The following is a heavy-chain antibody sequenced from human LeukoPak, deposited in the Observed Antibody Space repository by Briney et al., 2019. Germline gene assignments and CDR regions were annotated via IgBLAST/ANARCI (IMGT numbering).Heavy chain of an antibody. Sequence: ASVEVSCKASGYTFTSYDINWVRQATGQGLEWMGWMNPNSGNTGYAQKFQGRVTITRNTSISTAYMELSSLRSDDTAVYYCARTPYTMVRGGVDYWGQGTLVTVSS. J-gene: IGHJ4*02. V-gene: IGHV1-8*03. CDR3: ARTPYTMVRGGVDY. D-gene: IGHD3-10*01. CDR2: MNPNSGNT. CDR1: GYTFTSYD.